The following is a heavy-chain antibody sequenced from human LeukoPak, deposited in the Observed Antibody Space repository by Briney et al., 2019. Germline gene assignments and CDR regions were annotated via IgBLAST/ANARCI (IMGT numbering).Heavy chain of an antibody. D-gene: IGHD1-26*01. J-gene: IGHJ4*02. CDR2: INHSGTT. CDR1: GEPFNGYY. Sequence: SETLSLTCTIYGEPFNGYYWSWIRQPPGKGLEWIGEINHSGTTNYNPSLESRVTISVDTSKNQFSLKLSSMTAADTAVYYCARGGSYPTSNDYWGQGTLVTVSS. CDR3: ARGGSYPTSNDY. V-gene: IGHV4-34*01.